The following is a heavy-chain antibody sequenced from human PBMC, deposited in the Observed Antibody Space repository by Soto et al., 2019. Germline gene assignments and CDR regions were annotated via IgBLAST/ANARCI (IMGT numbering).Heavy chain of an antibody. V-gene: IGHV4-31*03. D-gene: IGHD2-21*02. CDR2: IYYSGST. CDR3: ARGQIVVVTADAFDI. Sequence: QVQLQESGPGLVKPSQTLSLTCTVSGGSISSGGYYWSWIRQHPGKGLEWIGYIYYSGSTYYNPSLRSRVTITVDTSKNQFSLKLSSVTAADTAVYYCARGQIVVVTADAFDIWGQGTMVTVSS. CDR1: GGSISSGGYY. J-gene: IGHJ3*02.